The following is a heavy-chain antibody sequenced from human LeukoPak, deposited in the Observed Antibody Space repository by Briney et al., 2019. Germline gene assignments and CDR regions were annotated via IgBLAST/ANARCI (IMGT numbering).Heavy chain of an antibody. CDR3: ARITPPGIAAAGNDY. CDR2: IDWDDDK. D-gene: IGHD6-13*01. J-gene: IGHJ4*02. V-gene: IGHV2-70*11. CDR1: GFSLSTSGMC. Sequence: SGPTLVNPTQTLTLTCTFSGFSLSTSGMCVSWIRQPPGKALEWLARIDWDDDKYYSTSLKTRLTISKDTSKNQVVLTMTNMDPVDTATYYCARITPPGIAAAGNDYWGQGTLVTVSS.